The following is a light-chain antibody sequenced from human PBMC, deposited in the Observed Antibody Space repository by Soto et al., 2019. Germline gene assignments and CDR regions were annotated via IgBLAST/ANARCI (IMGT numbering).Light chain of an antibody. V-gene: IGLV3-21*02. J-gene: IGLJ2*01. Sequence: SSELTQPPSVSVAPGQTARLTCGGNDIGTKSVHWYQQRPGQAPVLVVYDDSDRPSRIPERFSDPSSGNTATLTINRVEAGDEADYYCQVWDSRSDHWVFGGGTKLTVL. CDR1: DIGTKS. CDR2: DDS. CDR3: QVWDSRSDHWV.